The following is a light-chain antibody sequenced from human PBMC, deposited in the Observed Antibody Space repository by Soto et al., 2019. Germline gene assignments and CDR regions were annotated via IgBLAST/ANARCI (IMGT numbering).Light chain of an antibody. CDR1: QMLLHSSDNKNY. CDR2: WAS. J-gene: IGKJ1*01. CDR3: RQYYSTPRT. V-gene: IGKV4-1*01. Sequence: IVMTQSPDSLAVSLGYRATINCKSSQMLLHSSDNKNYLVWYQQKPGQPPKLLIYWASTRESGVPDRFSGSGSGTHFTLTISSLQAEDVAVYYCRQYYSTPRTFGQGTKVDIK.